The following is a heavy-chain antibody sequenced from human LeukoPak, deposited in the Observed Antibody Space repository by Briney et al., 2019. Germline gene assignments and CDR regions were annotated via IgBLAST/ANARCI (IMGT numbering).Heavy chain of an antibody. CDR2: ISAYNGNT. CDR1: GYTFTGYY. V-gene: IGHV1-18*04. Sequence: ASVKVSCKASGYTFTGYYMHWVRQAPGQGLEWMGWISAYNGNTNYAQKLQGRVTMTTDTSASTAYMELRSLRSDDTAVYYCARAGGYYDSSGYYFSEYFQHWGQGTLVTVSS. J-gene: IGHJ1*01. CDR3: ARAGGYYDSSGYYFSEYFQH. D-gene: IGHD3-22*01.